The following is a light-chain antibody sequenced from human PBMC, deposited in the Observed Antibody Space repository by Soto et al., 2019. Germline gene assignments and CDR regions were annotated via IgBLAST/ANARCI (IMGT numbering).Light chain of an antibody. CDR2: WES. Sequence: DIVMTQSPDSLAVSLGERATVKCKSSQNILYISNNKNYLSWFQQEPGQPPKLLIYWESTRESGVPDRFSGSGSGTDFTLTISSLQADDFATYYCQQYSTYTPRTFGQGTKVDIK. V-gene: IGKV4-1*01. CDR3: QQYSTYTPRT. CDR1: QNILYISNNKNY. J-gene: IGKJ1*01.